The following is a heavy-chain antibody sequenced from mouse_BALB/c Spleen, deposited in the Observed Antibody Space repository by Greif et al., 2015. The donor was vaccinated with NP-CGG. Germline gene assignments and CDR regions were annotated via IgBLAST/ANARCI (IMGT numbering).Heavy chain of an antibody. D-gene: IGHD1-1*01. J-gene: IGHJ2*01. CDR3: ALYYYGSSGFDY. CDR1: GFNIKDTY. V-gene: IGHV14-3*02. Sequence: EVQLQQSGAELVKPGASVKLSCTAPGFNIKDTYMHWVKQRPEQGLEWIGRIDPANGNTKYDPKFQGKATITADTSSNTAYLQLSSLTSEDTAVYYCALYYYGSSGFDYWGQGTTLTVSS. CDR2: IDPANGNT.